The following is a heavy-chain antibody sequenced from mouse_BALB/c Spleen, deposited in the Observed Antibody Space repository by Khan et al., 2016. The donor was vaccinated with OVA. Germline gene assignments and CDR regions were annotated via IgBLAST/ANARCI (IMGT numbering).Heavy chain of an antibody. D-gene: IGHD1-1*01. CDR1: DFSLTNYG. V-gene: IGHV2-4*02. Sequence: QVQLKQSGPGLVQPSQSLSITCTVSDFSLTNYGVHWVRQSPGQGLEWLGVIWSGGSTAYNVAFISRLSIITDNSKSHVFFKMNSLQFDDTAIYYSARRDYGSSDGFAYWGQGTLVTVSA. CDR2: IWSGGST. J-gene: IGHJ3*01. CDR3: ARRDYGSSDGFAY.